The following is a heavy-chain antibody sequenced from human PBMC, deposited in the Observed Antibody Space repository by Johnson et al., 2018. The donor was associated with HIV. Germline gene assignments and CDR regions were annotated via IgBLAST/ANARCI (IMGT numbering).Heavy chain of an antibody. CDR2: IYSGGST. V-gene: IGHV3-66*01. Sequence: VQLVESGGGLVQPGRSLRLSCAASGFTLDDYAMHWVRQAPGKGLEWVSVIYSGGSTYYADSVKGRFTISRDNSKNTLYLQMNSLRAEDTAVYYCARSYSSSSHDAFDMWGQGTMVTVSS. CDR3: ARSYSSSSHDAFDM. CDR1: GFTLDDYA. D-gene: IGHD6-6*01. J-gene: IGHJ3*02.